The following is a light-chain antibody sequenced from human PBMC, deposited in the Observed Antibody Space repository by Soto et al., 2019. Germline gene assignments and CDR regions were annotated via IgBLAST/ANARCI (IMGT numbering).Light chain of an antibody. CDR3: HSYDVSLSGPV. CDR2: DNN. Sequence: QAVVTQPPSVSGAPGQRVTSSCTGSSSNIGAGYDVHWYQQLPGTAPKVLIYDNNNRPSGVPDRFSGSKSGTSASLAITGLQAEDEADYYCHSYDVSLSGPVFGGGTKLTVL. CDR1: SSNIGAGYD. J-gene: IGLJ2*01. V-gene: IGLV1-40*01.